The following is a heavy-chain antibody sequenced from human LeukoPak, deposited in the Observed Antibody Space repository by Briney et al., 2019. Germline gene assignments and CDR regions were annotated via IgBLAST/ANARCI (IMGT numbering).Heavy chain of an antibody. Sequence: GGSLRLSCAASGFTFSSYPMSWVRQASGKWLEWVSVISGSDGTTKYADSVKGRFTISRDNSKNTLSLQMNSLRAEDTAVYYCAKGFYNSGTSLSALDDWGQGTLVTVSS. J-gene: IGHJ4*02. CDR3: AKGFYNSGTSLSALDD. D-gene: IGHD3-10*01. V-gene: IGHV3-23*01. CDR2: ISGSDGTT. CDR1: GFTFSSYP.